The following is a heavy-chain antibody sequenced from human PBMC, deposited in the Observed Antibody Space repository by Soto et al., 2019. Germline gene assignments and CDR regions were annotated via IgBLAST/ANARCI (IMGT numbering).Heavy chain of an antibody. CDR2: IKQDGSEK. J-gene: IGHJ6*03. CDR1: GFTFSSYW. CDR3: ARGVPSYDFWSGYYKNQNYYYFMDG. V-gene: IGHV3-7*01. Sequence: GGSLRLSCAASGFTFSSYWMSWVRQAPGKGLEWVANIKQDGSEKYYVDSVKGRFTISRDNAKNSLYLQMNSLRAEDTAVYYCARGVPSYDFWSGYYKNQNYYYFMDGWGKRTTVTVSS. D-gene: IGHD3-3*01.